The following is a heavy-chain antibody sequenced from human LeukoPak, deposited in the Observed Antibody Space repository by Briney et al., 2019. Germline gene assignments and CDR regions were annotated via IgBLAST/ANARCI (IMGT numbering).Heavy chain of an antibody. J-gene: IGHJ6*02. CDR3: ARLGEIVVPAAMAYYYYGMDV. CDR1: GYTFTSYG. V-gene: IGHV1-18*01. Sequence: ASVKVSCKASGYTFTSYGISWVRQAPGQGLEWMGWISAYNGNTNYAQKLQGRVTMTTDTSTSTAYMELRSLRSDDTAVYYCARLGEIVVPAAMAYYYYGMDVWGQGTTVTVSS. D-gene: IGHD2-2*01. CDR2: ISAYNGNT.